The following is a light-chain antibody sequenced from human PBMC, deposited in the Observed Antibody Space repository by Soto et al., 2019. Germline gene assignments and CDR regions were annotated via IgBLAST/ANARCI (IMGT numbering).Light chain of an antibody. CDR2: DAC. Sequence: DIQMTQSPSTLSASVGDRVTITCRASQSISKWVAWYQQKPGKAPKILIADACSLESGVPSRFSGSGSGTEFTLPISSLQPDDFATYYCQQYDRYSYALGQGNKLEIK. J-gene: IGKJ2*01. V-gene: IGKV1-5*01. CDR1: QSISKW. CDR3: QQYDRYSYA.